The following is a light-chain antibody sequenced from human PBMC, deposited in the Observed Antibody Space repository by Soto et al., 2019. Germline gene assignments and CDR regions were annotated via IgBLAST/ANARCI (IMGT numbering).Light chain of an antibody. CDR3: QQYGSSPRT. J-gene: IGKJ1*01. V-gene: IGKV3-20*01. Sequence: EIVMTQSPATLSLSPGERATLSCRASQSVSSYLAWYQQKPGQAPRLLIYDTYIRATGIPARFSGSGFGTEFTLTISRLEPEDFAVYYCQQYGSSPRTFGQGTKGDIK. CDR1: QSVSSY. CDR2: DTY.